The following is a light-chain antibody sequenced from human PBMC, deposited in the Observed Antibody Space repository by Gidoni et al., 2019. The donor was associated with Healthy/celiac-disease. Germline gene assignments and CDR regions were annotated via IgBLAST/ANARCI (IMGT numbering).Light chain of an antibody. Sequence: DIQLTQSPSFLSASVGDRVTITCRASQGSSSYLAWYQQKPGKAPKLLIYAASTLQSGVPSRFSGSGSGTEFTLTISSLQPEDFATYYCQQLNSYPPTFXQXTKLEIK. J-gene: IGKJ2*01. CDR1: QGSSSY. CDR2: AAS. V-gene: IGKV1-9*01. CDR3: QQLNSYPPT.